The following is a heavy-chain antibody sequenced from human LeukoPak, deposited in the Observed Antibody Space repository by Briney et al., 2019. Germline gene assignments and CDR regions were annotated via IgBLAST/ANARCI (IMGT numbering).Heavy chain of an antibody. V-gene: IGHV1-69*05. CDR3: ARAPGAYSYRYLV. CDR1: GGTFSSYA. J-gene: IGHJ4*02. CDR2: IIPIFGTA. D-gene: IGHD5-18*01. Sequence: GASVKVSCKASGGTFSSYAISWVRQAPGQGLEWVGRIIPIFGTANYAQKFQGRVTITTDESTSTAYMELSSLRSEDTAVYYCARAPGAYSYRYLVWGQGTLVTVSS.